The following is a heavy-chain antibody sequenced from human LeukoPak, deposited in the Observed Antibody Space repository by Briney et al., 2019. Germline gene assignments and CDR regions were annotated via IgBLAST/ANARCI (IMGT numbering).Heavy chain of an antibody. J-gene: IGHJ5*02. V-gene: IGHV3-23*01. CDR1: GLSFTNYA. D-gene: IGHD6-13*01. Sequence: GGSLRLSCEASGLSFTNYAMMWVRQAPGKGLQWISTLTGYGGAYYADSGEGRFIISRDISKNTMFLQMYSLRAEDTAVYYCAKGAAAGKVDWFDPWGQGTLVTVSS. CDR3: AKGAAAGKVDWFDP. CDR2: LTGYGGA.